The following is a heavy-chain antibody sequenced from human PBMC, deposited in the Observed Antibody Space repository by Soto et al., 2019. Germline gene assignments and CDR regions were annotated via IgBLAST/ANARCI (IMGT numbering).Heavy chain of an antibody. CDR1: GFTFSSYA. Sequence: PGGSLRLSCAASGFTFSSYAMHWVRQAPGKGLEWVAVISYDGSNKYYADSVKGRFTISRDNSKNTLYLQMNSLRAEDTAVYYCARFRNDYYYDSSGSAQLYYGMDVWGQGTTVTVSS. CDR2: ISYDGSNK. D-gene: IGHD3-22*01. J-gene: IGHJ6*02. V-gene: IGHV3-30-3*01. CDR3: ARFRNDYYYDSSGSAQLYYGMDV.